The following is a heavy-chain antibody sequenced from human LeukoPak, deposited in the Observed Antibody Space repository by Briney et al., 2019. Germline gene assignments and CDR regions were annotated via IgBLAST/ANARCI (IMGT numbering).Heavy chain of an antibody. CDR3: ARQYRVGYYDSSGYYYEDY. CDR1: GYSFTSYW. Sequence: GESLQISCKGSGYSFTSYWIGWVRQMPGKGLEWMGIIYPGDSDTRYSPSFQGQVTISADKSISTAYLQWSSLKASDTAMYYCARQYRVGYYDSSGYYYEDYWGQGTLVTVSS. D-gene: IGHD3-22*01. V-gene: IGHV5-51*01. J-gene: IGHJ4*02. CDR2: IYPGDSDT.